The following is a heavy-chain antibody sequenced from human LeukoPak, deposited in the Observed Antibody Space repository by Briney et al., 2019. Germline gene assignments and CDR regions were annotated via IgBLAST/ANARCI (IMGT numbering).Heavy chain of an antibody. V-gene: IGHV3-23*01. CDR2: ISGSGGNT. D-gene: IGHD5-12*01. CDR3: AKDIGNAEWPRLPYYCDY. Sequence: ETLSLTCTVSGGSISSSSYYWGWIRQPPGKGLEWVSGISGSGGNTYYADSVKGRFTISRDNSKNTLYLQMNSLRAEDTAVYYCAKDIGNAEWPRLPYYCDYWGQGTLVTVSS. J-gene: IGHJ4*02. CDR1: GGSISSSSYY.